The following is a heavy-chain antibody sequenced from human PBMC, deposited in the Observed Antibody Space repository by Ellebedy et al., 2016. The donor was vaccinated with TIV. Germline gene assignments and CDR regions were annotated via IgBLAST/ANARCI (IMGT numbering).Heavy chain of an antibody. CDR1: GGTFSTHA. Sequence: ASVKVSCKASGGTFSTHAFNWVRQAPGQGLEWLGRIIPIRGVENYAHKFQGRFTVSAERSTSTAYMELNSLRSEDTAVYYCARTHTAMLEYNYGMDVWGQGTTVTVSS. CDR2: IIPIRGVE. D-gene: IGHD5-18*01. CDR3: ARTHTAMLEYNYGMDV. V-gene: IGHV1-69*04. J-gene: IGHJ6*02.